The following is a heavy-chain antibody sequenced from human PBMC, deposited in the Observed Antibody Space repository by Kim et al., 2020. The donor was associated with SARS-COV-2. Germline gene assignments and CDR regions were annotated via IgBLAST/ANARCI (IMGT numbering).Heavy chain of an antibody. CDR2: ISYDGSNK. D-gene: IGHD1-26*01. CDR3: ARDISGSYRYFQH. Sequence: GGSLRLSCAASGFTFSSYAMHWVRQAPGKGLEWVAVISYDGSNKYYADSVKGRFTISRDNSKNTLYLQMNSLRAEDTAVYYCARDISGSYRYFQHWGQGTLATVSS. V-gene: IGHV3-30*04. CDR1: GFTFSSYA. J-gene: IGHJ1*01.